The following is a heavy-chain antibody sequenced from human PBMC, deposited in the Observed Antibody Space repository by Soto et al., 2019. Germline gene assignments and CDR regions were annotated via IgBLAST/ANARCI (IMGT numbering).Heavy chain of an antibody. CDR2: ISGSGGST. V-gene: IGHV3-23*01. D-gene: IGHD6-6*01. CDR3: ARPEYSSSSYGMDV. CDR1: GFTFSSYA. Sequence: GSLRLSCAASGFTFSSYAMSWVRQAPGKGLEWVSSISGSGGSTYYADSVKGRFTISRDNSKNSLYLQMNSLRDEDTAVYYCARPEYSSSSYGMDVWGQGTTVTVSS. J-gene: IGHJ6*02.